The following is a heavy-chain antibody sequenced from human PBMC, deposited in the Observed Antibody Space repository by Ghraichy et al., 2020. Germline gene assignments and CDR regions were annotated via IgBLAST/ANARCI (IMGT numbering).Heavy chain of an antibody. J-gene: IGHJ4*02. V-gene: IGHV4-34*01. CDR2: TNHRGTT. CDR1: GGSFSTYY. CDR3: AIDSGSHHPPPY. Sequence: SETLSLTCAVYGGSFSTYYWTWIRQPPGTGLEWIGETNHRGTTNYNPSLKSRVTISPDTSKNPFSLKLTSVTAADTAVSYCAIDSGSHHPPPYWGQGTLVTVSS. D-gene: IGHD1-26*01.